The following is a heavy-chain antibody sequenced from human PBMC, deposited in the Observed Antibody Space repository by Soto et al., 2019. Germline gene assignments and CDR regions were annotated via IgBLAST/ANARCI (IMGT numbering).Heavy chain of an antibody. Sequence: SVKVSCKASGGTFSSYAISWVRQAPGQGLEWMGGIIPIFGTANYAQKFQGRVTITADESTRTAYMEMSSLRSEHTAVYYCARDNQYSSGWYYFDYWGQGTLVTVS. V-gene: IGHV1-69*13. D-gene: IGHD6-19*01. CDR1: GGTFSSYA. CDR2: IIPIFGTA. CDR3: ARDNQYSSGWYYFDY. J-gene: IGHJ4*02.